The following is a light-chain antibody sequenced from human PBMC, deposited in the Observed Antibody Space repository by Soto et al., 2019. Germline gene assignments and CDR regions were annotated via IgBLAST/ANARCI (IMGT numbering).Light chain of an antibody. J-gene: IGKJ2*01. CDR3: QQRAIWPPYT. CDR2: DAS. Sequence: EIVLTQSPATLSLSPGERATLSCRASQSVNTYLAWYQQKPGQAPRLLIYDASNRATGIPARFSGSGSGTDFTLTISSLEPEDFAVYYCQQRAIWPPYTFGRGTKLDIK. V-gene: IGKV3-11*01. CDR1: QSVNTY.